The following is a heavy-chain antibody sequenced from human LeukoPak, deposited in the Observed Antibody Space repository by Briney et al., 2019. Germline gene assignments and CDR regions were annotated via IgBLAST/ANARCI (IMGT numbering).Heavy chain of an antibody. CDR2: FGRSGSDT. CDR1: GFTFGTSA. Sequence: GGSLRLSCAASGFTFGTSAMSWVRQAPGKGPEWVSTFGRSGSDTYYSDSVKGRFSIFRDNSKNTLYLQMNSLRDEDTAVYYCAKGSLGSWYYFDYWGQGTLVTVSS. CDR3: AKGSLGSWYYFDY. D-gene: IGHD6-13*01. J-gene: IGHJ4*02. V-gene: IGHV3-23*01.